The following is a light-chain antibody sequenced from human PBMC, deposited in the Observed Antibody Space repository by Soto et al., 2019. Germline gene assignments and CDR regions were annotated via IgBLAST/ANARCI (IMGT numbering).Light chain of an antibody. CDR1: QSISTY. CDR3: QESYSSPPWT. Sequence: DIQMTQSPSSLSASVGDRVTISCRASQSISTYLNWYQQKPGTAPRLLIYRASSVKSGVPPRFSGSGSGRDVTLTISSLRPEDSATYCCQESYSSPPWTFGQGTKVEVK. J-gene: IGKJ1*01. V-gene: IGKV1-39*01. CDR2: RAS.